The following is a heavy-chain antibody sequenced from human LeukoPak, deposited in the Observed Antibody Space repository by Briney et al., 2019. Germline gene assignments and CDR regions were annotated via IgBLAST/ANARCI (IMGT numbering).Heavy chain of an antibody. CDR2: IYYSGST. Sequence: SETLSLTCTVSGGSISSSSYYWGWIRQPPGKGLEWIGSIYYSGSTYYNPSLKSRVTISVDTSKNQFSLKLSSVTAADTAVYYCARSARYYYDSRGPAAFDIWGQGTMVTVSS. V-gene: IGHV4-39*07. D-gene: IGHD3-22*01. J-gene: IGHJ3*02. CDR1: GGSISSSSYY. CDR3: ARSARYYYDSRGPAAFDI.